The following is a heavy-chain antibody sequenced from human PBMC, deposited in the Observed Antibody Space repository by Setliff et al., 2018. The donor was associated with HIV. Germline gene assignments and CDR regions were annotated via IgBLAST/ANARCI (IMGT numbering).Heavy chain of an antibody. D-gene: IGHD1-26*01. CDR2: IGGSTGST. CDR1: GFAFDNYC. CDR3: AKPLTQWGVSPYHYAVDV. Sequence: GGSLRLSCAASGFAFDNYCMTWVRQAPGKGLEWVSAIGGSTGSTYYTDSVKGRFTISTDNSKNTLYLQMNSLRAEDTAVYYCAKPLTQWGVSPYHYAVDVWGQGTTVTVSS. V-gene: IGHV3-23*01. J-gene: IGHJ6*02.